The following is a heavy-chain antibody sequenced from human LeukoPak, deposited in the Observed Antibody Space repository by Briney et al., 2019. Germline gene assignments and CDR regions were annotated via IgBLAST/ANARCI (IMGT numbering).Heavy chain of an antibody. V-gene: IGHV3-21*01. CDR1: GFTFSSYS. J-gene: IGHJ4*02. CDR2: ISSSSSYI. D-gene: IGHD1-14*01. Sequence: KPGGSLRLSCAASGFTFSSYSMNWVRQAPGKWLEWVSSISSSSSYIYYADSVKGRFTISRDNAKNSLYLQMNSLRAEDTAVYYCARDKSHGGKAGILNYWGQGTLVTVSS. CDR3: ARDKSHGGKAGILNY.